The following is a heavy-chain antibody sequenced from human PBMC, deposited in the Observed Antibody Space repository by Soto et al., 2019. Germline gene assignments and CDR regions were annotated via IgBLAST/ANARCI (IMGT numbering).Heavy chain of an antibody. V-gene: IGHV3-48*01. Sequence: EVQLVESGGDLVQQGGSLTLSCAASGFTFGTYSMTWVRQAPGKGLEWVAYIDSSVTTIYYADSVKGRFTISRDNAKNSLYLQMNSLRAEDTAVYYCARDAPYTNSWFPSYCMDVWGRGPTVTVSS. CDR3: ARDAPYTNSWFPSYCMDV. D-gene: IGHD6-13*01. J-gene: IGHJ6*03. CDR1: GFTFGTYS. CDR2: IDSSVTTI.